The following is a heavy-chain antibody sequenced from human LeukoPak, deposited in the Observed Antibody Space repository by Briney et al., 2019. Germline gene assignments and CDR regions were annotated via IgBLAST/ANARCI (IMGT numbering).Heavy chain of an antibody. D-gene: IGHD2-2*01. Sequence: GGSLRLSCAVSGFTFSSYTMTWVRQAPGKGLEWVSYISGSSTTIYYADSVKGRFTISRDNAKNSLYLQMNSLRDEDTAVYYCARDVLSYGDSGVDYWGQGTLVTVSS. J-gene: IGHJ4*02. CDR1: GFTFSSYT. CDR3: ARDVLSYGDSGVDY. CDR2: ISGSSTTI. V-gene: IGHV3-48*02.